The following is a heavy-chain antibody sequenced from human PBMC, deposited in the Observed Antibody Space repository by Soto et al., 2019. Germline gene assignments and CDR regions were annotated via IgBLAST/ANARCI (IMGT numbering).Heavy chain of an antibody. CDR2: TSHDGVT. Sequence: SDTLSLTCAVSSGSIDSVYWWSWLRQSPGKGLDWIGETSHDGVTNYNPSLEGRVTISIDKSKNQFYLDLNSVTAADTAMYYCARNGDCTRAGCIVGWFDPWGPATLVTVSS. CDR3: ARNGDCTRAGCIVGWFDP. D-gene: IGHD2-8*01. CDR1: SGSIDSVYW. V-gene: IGHV4-4*02. J-gene: IGHJ5*02.